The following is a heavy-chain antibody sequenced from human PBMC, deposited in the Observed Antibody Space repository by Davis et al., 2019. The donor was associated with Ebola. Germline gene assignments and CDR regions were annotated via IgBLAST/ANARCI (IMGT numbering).Heavy chain of an antibody. CDR3: ARERIVVVVAANEDYYYYGMDV. D-gene: IGHD2-15*01. CDR2: INPSGGST. CDR1: GYTFTSYY. J-gene: IGHJ6*04. Sequence: AASVKVSCKASGYTFTSYYMHWVRQAPGQGLEWMGIINPSGGSTSYAQKFQGRVTMTRDTSTSTVYMELSSLRSEDTAVYYCARERIVVVVAANEDYYYYGMDVWGKGTTVTVSS. V-gene: IGHV1-46*01.